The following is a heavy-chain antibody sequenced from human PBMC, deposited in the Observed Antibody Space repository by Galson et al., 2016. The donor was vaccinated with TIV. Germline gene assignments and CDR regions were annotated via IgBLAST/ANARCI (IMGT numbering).Heavy chain of an antibody. V-gene: IGHV1-2*02. J-gene: IGHJ3*02. CDR2: FNPDSGAT. CDR1: GCIFINYY. Sequence: SVKVSCKASGCIFINYYIHWVRQAPGQGLEWLGWFNPDSGATQYAQKFQGRVTMTRDTSISTAYMELRRLISDDTAVYYCARADTTHFSDTSGYYYGDAFDIWGQGTMVTVSS. CDR3: ARADTTHFSDTSGYYYGDAFDI. D-gene: IGHD3-22*01.